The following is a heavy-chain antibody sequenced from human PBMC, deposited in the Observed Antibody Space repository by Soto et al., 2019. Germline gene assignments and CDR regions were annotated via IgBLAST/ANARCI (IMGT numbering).Heavy chain of an antibody. CDR1: RGSNSAYY. V-gene: IGHV4-59*12. D-gene: IGHD1-26*01. CDR3: AREGGGYRFDY. Sequence: QVQLQESGPGLVKPSETLSLTCTVSRGSNSAYYWSWIRQSPGKGLEWLGYIFYSGNTKYNPFLKRRVSISVDPAKNPFSIKLTSVTAADAAVYYCAREGGGYRFDYWGQGILFTVSS. J-gene: IGHJ4*02. CDR2: IFYSGNT.